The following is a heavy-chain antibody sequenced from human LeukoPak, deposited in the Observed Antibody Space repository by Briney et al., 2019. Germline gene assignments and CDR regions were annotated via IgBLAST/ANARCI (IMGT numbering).Heavy chain of an antibody. CDR1: GYTLTELS. V-gene: IGHV1-24*01. CDR2: FDPEDGET. J-gene: IGHJ4*02. CDR3: AREGYSSSWYAYYFDY. D-gene: IGHD6-13*01. Sequence: ASVKVSCKVSGYTLTELSMHWVRQAPGKGLEWMGGFDPEDGETIYAQKFQGRVTMTEDTSTDTAYMELSSLRSEDTAVYYCAREGYSSSWYAYYFDYWGQGTLVTVSS.